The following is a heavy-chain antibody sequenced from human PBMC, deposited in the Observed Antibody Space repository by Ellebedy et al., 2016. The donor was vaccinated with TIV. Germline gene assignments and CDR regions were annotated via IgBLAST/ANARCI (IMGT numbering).Heavy chain of an antibody. CDR1: GFTFSGSA. V-gene: IGHV3-73*01. J-gene: IGHJ5*02. Sequence: GESLKISXAASGFTFSGSAMHWVRQASGKGLEWVGRIRSKANSYATAYAASVKGRFTISRDDSKNTLYLQMNSLRAEDTAVYYCARDGLRYFDWTRRNGWFDPWGQGTLVTVSS. CDR2: IRSKANSYAT. CDR3: ARDGLRYFDWTRRNGWFDP. D-gene: IGHD3-9*01.